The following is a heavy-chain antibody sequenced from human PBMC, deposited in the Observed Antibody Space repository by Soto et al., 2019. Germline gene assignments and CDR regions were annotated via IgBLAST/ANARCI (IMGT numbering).Heavy chain of an antibody. D-gene: IGHD6-19*01. V-gene: IGHV4-34*01. CDR2: INHSGST. J-gene: IGHJ5*02. Sequence: QVQLQQWGAGLLKPSETLSLTCAVYGGSFSGYYWSWIRQPPGKGLEWIGEINHSGSTNYNPSLKSRVTILVDTSKNQFSLKLSAVTAADTAVYYCARGRIAVAGGWFDPWGQGTLVIVSS. CDR1: GGSFSGYY. CDR3: ARGRIAVAGGWFDP.